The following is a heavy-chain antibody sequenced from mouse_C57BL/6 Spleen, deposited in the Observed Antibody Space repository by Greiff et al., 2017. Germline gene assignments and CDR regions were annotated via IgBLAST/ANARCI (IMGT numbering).Heavy chain of an antibody. CDR2: SRNKANDYTT. Sequence: EVQGVESGGGLVQSGRSLRLSCATSGFTFSDFYMEWVRQAPGKGLEWIAASRNKANDYTTEYSASVKGRFIVSRDTSQSILYLQMNALRAEDTAIYYCARDARYGGYAMDYWGQGTSVTVSS. CDR1: GFTFSDFY. V-gene: IGHV7-1*01. CDR3: ARDARYGGYAMDY. D-gene: IGHD1-1*02. J-gene: IGHJ4*01.